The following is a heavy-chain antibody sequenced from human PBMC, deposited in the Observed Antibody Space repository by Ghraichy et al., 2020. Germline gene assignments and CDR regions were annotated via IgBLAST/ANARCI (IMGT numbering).Heavy chain of an antibody. V-gene: IGHV3-48*03. CDR2: ISSSGSTI. D-gene: IGHD6-13*01. CDR3: AREAQQLGHPYYYYYMDV. Sequence: GESLNISCAASGFTFSSYEMNWVRQAPGKGLEWVSYISSSGSTIYYADSVKGRFTISRDNAKNSLYLQMNSLRAEDTAVYYCAREAQQLGHPYYYYYMDVWGKGTTVTVSS. J-gene: IGHJ6*03. CDR1: GFTFSSYE.